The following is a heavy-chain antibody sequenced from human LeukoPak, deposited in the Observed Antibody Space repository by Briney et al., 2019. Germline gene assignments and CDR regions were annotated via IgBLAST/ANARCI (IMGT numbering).Heavy chain of an antibody. CDR3: AREIRETVFTRHHYYGIDV. D-gene: IGHD1-1*01. Sequence: PGGSLRLSCEASGFTFSTYDMHWVRQVTGKGLEWVSAIGTVDDTYYLGSVKGRFTISSENAKNILYLQMSSLRVEDTAVYYCAREIRETVFTRHHYYGIDVWGQGTTVTVSS. V-gene: IGHV3-13*01. CDR1: GFTFSTYD. J-gene: IGHJ6*02. CDR2: IGTVDDT.